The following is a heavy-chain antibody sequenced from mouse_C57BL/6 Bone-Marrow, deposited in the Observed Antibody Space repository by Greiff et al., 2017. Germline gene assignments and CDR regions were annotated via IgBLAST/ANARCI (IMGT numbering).Heavy chain of an antibody. V-gene: IGHV1-85*01. Sequence: VQVVESGPELVKPGASVKLSCKASGYTFTSYDINWVKQRPGQGLEWIGWIYPRDGSTKYNEKFKGKATLTVDTSSSTAYMELHSLTSEDSAVYFCARWDSSGPPAMDYWGQGTSVTVSS. CDR1: GYTFTSYD. D-gene: IGHD3-2*02. CDR2: IYPRDGST. CDR3: ARWDSSGPPAMDY. J-gene: IGHJ4*01.